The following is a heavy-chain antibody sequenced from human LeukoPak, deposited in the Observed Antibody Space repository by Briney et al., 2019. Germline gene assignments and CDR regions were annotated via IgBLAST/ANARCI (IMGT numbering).Heavy chain of an antibody. V-gene: IGHV3-30*04. CDR3: ARQDCSGGSCYLDY. Sequence: PGGSLRLSCAASRFIFSNYAMHWVRQAPGKGLDWVAVISYHGSDQYYADSVKGRFTISRDYSKNTLYLQMNSLRTEDTVVYYCARQDCSGGSCYLDYWGQGTLVTVSS. D-gene: IGHD2-15*01. CDR1: RFIFSNYA. J-gene: IGHJ4*02. CDR2: ISYHGSDQ.